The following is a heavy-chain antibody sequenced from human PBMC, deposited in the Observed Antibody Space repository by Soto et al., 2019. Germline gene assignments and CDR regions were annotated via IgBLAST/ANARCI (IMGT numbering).Heavy chain of an antibody. CDR1: GFTFSNAW. CDR3: TTDPGTMVRGVIISAYGMDV. V-gene: IGHV3-15*01. CDR2: IKSKTDGGTT. Sequence: GGSLRLSCAASGFTFSNAWMSWVRQAPGKGLEWVGRIKSKTDGGTTDYAAPVKGRFTISRDDSKNTLYLQMNSLKTEDTAVYYCTTDPGTMVRGVIISAYGMDVWGQGTTVTVSS. D-gene: IGHD3-10*01. J-gene: IGHJ6*02.